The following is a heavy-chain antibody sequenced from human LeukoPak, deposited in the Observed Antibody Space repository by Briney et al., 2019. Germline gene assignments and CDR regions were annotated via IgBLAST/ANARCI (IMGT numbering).Heavy chain of an antibody. CDR3: ARDRRDSYGHWFDP. CDR2: ISSSSSYI. V-gene: IGHV3-21*01. Sequence: PGGSLRLSCAASGFTFSSYSMNWVRQAPGKGLEWVSSISSSSSYIYYADSVKGRFTISRDNAKNSLYLQMNSLRAEDTAVYYCARDRRDSYGHWFDPWGQGTLVTVSS. D-gene: IGHD5-18*01. J-gene: IGHJ5*02. CDR1: GFTFSSYS.